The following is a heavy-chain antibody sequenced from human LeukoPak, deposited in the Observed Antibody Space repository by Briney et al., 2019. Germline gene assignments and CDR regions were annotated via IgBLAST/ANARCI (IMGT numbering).Heavy chain of an antibody. J-gene: IGHJ6*02. Sequence: GGSMILSCAAYGFTFSSHAMSWVRQAPGKGLEWDSATSGSGGSTYYADSVKGRFTISRDNSKNTLYLQMSSLRAEDTAVYYCAKDQRAINYYYGMDVWGQGTTVTVSS. CDR1: GFTFSSHA. CDR3: AKDQRAINYYYGMDV. V-gene: IGHV3-23*01. D-gene: IGHD3-10*01. CDR2: TSGSGGST.